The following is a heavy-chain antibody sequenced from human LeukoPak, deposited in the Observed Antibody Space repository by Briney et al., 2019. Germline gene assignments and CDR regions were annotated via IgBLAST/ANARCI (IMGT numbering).Heavy chain of an antibody. J-gene: IGHJ4*02. CDR2: IYSGGST. CDR1: GFTFSGSA. Sequence: GGSLRLSCAASGFTFSGSAMHWVRQAPGKGLEWVSVIYSGGSTYYADSVKGRFTISRDNSKNTLYLQMNSLRAEDTAVYYCARGGPAAGRFDYWGQGTLVTVSS. V-gene: IGHV3-66*01. CDR3: ARGGPAAGRFDY. D-gene: IGHD6-13*01.